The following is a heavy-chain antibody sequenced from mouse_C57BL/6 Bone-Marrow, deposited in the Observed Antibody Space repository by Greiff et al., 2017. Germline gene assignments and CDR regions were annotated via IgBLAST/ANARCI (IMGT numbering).Heavy chain of an antibody. CDR2: ISSGGDYI. J-gene: IGHJ3*01. CDR1: GFTFSSYA. CDR3: TRAHDGNYEFAY. V-gene: IGHV5-9-1*02. D-gene: IGHD2-1*01. Sequence: EVQLQESGEGLVKPGGSLKLSCAASGFTFSSYAMSWVRQTPEKRLEWVAYISSGGDYIYYADTVKGRFTISRDNARNTLYLQMSSLKSEDTAMYYCTRAHDGNYEFAYWGQGTLVTVSA.